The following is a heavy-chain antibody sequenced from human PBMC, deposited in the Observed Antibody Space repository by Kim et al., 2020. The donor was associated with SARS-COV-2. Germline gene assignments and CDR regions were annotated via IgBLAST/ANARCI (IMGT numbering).Heavy chain of an antibody. J-gene: IGHJ6*03. CDR1: GGSISGYY. CDR3: ARHAGKDWGYAMDV. V-gene: IGHV4-59*08. D-gene: IGHD3-10*01. Sequence: SETLSLTCSVSGGSISGYYWSWIRHPPGRPPEWIAYIYYNGPINYNPSVRSRATISADMPQNQFSLRLTSVTAADTAVYYCARHAGKDWGYAMDVWGKGTTVTVSS. CDR2: IYYNGPI.